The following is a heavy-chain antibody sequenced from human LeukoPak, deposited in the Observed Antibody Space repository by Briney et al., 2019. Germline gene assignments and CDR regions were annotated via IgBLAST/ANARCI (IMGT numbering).Heavy chain of an antibody. CDR3: ARLVAIPDAFDI. D-gene: IGHD2-2*02. CDR2: IFPGDSDT. CDR1: GYSFSSYW. Sequence: GESLKISWKGSGYSFSSYWIGWVRQMPGKGLEWMGIIFPGDSDTRFSPSFQGQVTISADKSINTAYLQWSNLKASDTAMYFCARLVAIPDAFDIWGQGTMVTVSS. V-gene: IGHV5-51*01. J-gene: IGHJ3*02.